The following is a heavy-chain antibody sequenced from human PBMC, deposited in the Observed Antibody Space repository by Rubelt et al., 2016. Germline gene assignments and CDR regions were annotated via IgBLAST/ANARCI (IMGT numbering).Heavy chain of an antibody. D-gene: IGHD6-19*01. CDR3: ARDLYKGPRWLVAY. V-gene: IGHV1-2*02. J-gene: IGHJ4*02. Sequence: QVQLVQSGAEVKKPGASVKVSCKASGYTSTGYYMHWVRQAPGQGLEWMGWINPNSGGTNYAKSLQGRVTMTRDTSISTAYMELSGLGSDDTAVYYCARDLYKGPRWLVAYWGQGTLVTVSS. CDR1: GYTSTGYY. CDR2: INPNSGGT.